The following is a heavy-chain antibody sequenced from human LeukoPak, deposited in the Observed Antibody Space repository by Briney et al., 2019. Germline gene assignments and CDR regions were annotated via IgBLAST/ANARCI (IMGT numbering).Heavy chain of an antibody. D-gene: IGHD6-13*01. J-gene: IGHJ3*02. CDR2: IYYSGST. CDR3: ARHGSSSWYFAFDI. V-gene: IGHV4-59*08. Sequence: GSLRLSCAASGFILSGYWMSWVRRAPGKGLEWIGYIYYSGSTNYNPSLKSRVTISVDTSKNQFSLKLSSVTAADTAVYYCARHGSSSWYFAFDIRGQGTMVTVSS. CDR1: GFILSGYW.